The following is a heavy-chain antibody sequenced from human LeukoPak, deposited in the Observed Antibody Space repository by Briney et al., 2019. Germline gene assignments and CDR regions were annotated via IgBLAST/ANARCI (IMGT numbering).Heavy chain of an antibody. CDR3: AGGQMFTSGGFDD. CDR1: GFTFSSYG. D-gene: IGHD6-19*01. V-gene: IGHV3-30*03. J-gene: IGHJ4*02. Sequence: GGSLRLSCAASGFTFSSYGMHWVRQAPGKGLEGVAGISYDENNKYYAASVKGRFTISRDNSKNTVNLQMNSLRAEDTALYYCAGGQMFTSGGFDDWGQGTLVTVSS. CDR2: ISYDENNK.